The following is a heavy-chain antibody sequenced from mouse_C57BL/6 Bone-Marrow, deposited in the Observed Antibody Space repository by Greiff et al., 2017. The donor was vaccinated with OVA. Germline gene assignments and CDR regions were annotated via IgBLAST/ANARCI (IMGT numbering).Heavy chain of an antibody. CDR3: AREGGSSFFDY. V-gene: IGHV1-50*01. J-gene: IGHJ2*01. D-gene: IGHD1-1*01. CDR2: IDPSDSYT. CDR1: GYTFTSYW. Sequence: VQLQQPGAELVKPGASVKLSCKASGYTFTSYWMQWVKQRPGQGLEWIGEIDPSDSYTNYNQKFKGKATLTVDTSSSTAYIQLSSLTSEDSAVYYCAREGGSSFFDYWGQGTTLTVSS.